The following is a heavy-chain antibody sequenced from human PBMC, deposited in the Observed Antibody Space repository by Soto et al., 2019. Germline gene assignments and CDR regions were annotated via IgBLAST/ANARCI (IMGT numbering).Heavy chain of an antibody. CDR1: GYSITNGYY. J-gene: IGHJ6*02. CDR2: IYHSGST. Sequence: SETLSLTCAVSGYSITNGYYWGWIRQPPGQGLEWIGTIYHSGSTYYNPSLKTRVTISVDTSKNQFSLKLSSVTAADTAVYYCARALYCSGGSCSPLRGMDVWGQGTTVTVS. V-gene: IGHV4-38-2*01. CDR3: ARALYCSGGSCSPLRGMDV. D-gene: IGHD2-15*01.